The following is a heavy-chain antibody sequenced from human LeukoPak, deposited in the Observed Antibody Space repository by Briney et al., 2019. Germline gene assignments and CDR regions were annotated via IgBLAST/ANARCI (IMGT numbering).Heavy chain of an antibody. D-gene: IGHD6-13*01. Sequence: GASVKVSCTASGYTFTGYYMHWVRQAPGQGLEWMGRINPNSGGTNYAQKFQGRVTMTRDTSISTVYMELSRLRSDDTSVYYWAREAAASTSAFDIWGQGTMVTVSS. V-gene: IGHV1-2*06. J-gene: IGHJ3*02. CDR3: AREAAASTSAFDI. CDR1: GYTFTGYY. CDR2: INPNSGGT.